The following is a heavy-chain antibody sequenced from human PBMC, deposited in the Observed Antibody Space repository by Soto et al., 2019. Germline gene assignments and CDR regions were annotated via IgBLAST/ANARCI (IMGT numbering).Heavy chain of an antibody. D-gene: IGHD2-2*01. CDR3: AKGWGSTSPAIGEYYYYYMDV. V-gene: IGHV3-23*01. Sequence: GGSLRLSCAASGFTFSSYAMSWVRQAPGKGLEWVSAISGSGGSTYYADSVKGRFTISRDNSKNTLYLQMNSLRAEDTAVYYCAKGWGSTSPAIGEYYYYYMDVWGKGTTVTVSS. CDR2: ISGSGGST. CDR1: GFTFSSYA. J-gene: IGHJ6*03.